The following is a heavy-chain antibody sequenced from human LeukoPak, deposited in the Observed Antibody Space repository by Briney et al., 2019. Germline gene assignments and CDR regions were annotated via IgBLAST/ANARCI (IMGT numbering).Heavy chain of an antibody. CDR1: GSSFTSYW. J-gene: IGHJ6*03. CDR2: IYPGDSDT. D-gene: IGHD5-18*01. V-gene: IGHV5-51*01. CDR3: ARLGLQRYYYYYYYMDV. Sequence: GASLKICYKGSGSSFTSYWIGWVRPMPGKGVEWMGIIYPGDSDTSYSPSFQGQVTISADKSISTAYLQWSRLKASDTAMYYCARLGLQRYYYYYYYMDVWGKGTTVTVSS.